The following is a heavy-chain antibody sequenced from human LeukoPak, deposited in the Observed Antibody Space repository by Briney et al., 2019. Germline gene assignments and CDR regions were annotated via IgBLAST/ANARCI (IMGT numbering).Heavy chain of an antibody. V-gene: IGHV3-74*01. CDR2: SRGDGNDA. CDR1: GFTFNTYW. D-gene: IGHD3-10*01. J-gene: IGHJ4*02. Sequence: GGSLRLSCVASGFTFNTYWMHWVRQAPGKGLVWVSRSRGDGNDATYADPVEGRFTISRDNAKNTLYLQMNSLRAEDTAVYYCARDLVSGSGSLDSLGQGTLVTVSS. CDR3: ARDLVSGSGSLDS.